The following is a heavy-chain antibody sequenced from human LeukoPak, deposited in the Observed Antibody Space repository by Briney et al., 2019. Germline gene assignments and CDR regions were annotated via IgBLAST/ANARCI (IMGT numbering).Heavy chain of an antibody. J-gene: IGHJ4*02. V-gene: IGHV3-49*04. Sequence: PGGSLRLSCAASGFTVSSNYMTWVRQAPGKGLEWVGFIRSKGYGGTTEYAASVKGRFTISRDDSKSIAYLQMNSLKTEDTAVYYCTRTIYYFDYWGQGTLVTVSS. CDR1: GFTVSSNY. CDR2: IRSKGYGGTT. CDR3: TRTIYYFDY. D-gene: IGHD2-2*02.